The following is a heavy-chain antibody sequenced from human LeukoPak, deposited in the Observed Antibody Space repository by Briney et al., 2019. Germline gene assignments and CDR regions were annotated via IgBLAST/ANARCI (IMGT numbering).Heavy chain of an antibody. Sequence: GGSLRLSCAGSGFSFSTYVLSWVRQAPGKGLEWVSSLSHSGGSAYYTDSVKGRFTISRDKSKNTLYLHMNSLRVGDTAVYFCAKLGFLTGSFDSWGQGTLVSVS. D-gene: IGHD3-9*01. CDR2: LSHSGGSA. J-gene: IGHJ4*02. V-gene: IGHV3-23*01. CDR1: GFSFSTYV. CDR3: AKLGFLTGSFDS.